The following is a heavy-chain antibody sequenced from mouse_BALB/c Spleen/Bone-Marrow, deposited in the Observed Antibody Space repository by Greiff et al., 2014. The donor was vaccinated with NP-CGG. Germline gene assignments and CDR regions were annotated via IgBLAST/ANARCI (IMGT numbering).Heavy chain of an antibody. D-gene: IGHD1-1*01. CDR1: GFTIKDNY. J-gene: IGHJ4*01. Sequence: EVQVLQSGAELVKPGASVKLSCTASGFTIKDNYMHWVKQRPEQGLEWIGRIDPGNGNTKYDQMFQGKATITADTSSNTAYLQPGSLASEVSAVEYCDRCFIPYGLDYWGQGTPVTVSA. V-gene: IGHV14-3*02. CDR3: DRCFIPYGLDY. CDR2: IDPGNGNT.